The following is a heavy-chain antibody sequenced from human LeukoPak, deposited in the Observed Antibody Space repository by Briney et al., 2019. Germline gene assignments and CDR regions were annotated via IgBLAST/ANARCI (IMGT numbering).Heavy chain of an antibody. CDR3: AKRFCSTWYQFDY. Sequence: GGSLRLSCAASGFTFSSYAMHWVRQAPGKGLEWVAVISYDGGNKFYADSVKGRFTISRDNSKNALYLQMNSLRAEDTAVYYCAKRFCSTWYQFDYWGQGTLVTVSS. J-gene: IGHJ4*02. V-gene: IGHV3-30*18. D-gene: IGHD6-13*01. CDR2: ISYDGGNK. CDR1: GFTFSSYA.